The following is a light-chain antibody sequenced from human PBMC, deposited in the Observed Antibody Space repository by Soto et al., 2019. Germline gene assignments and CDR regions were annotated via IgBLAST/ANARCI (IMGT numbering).Light chain of an antibody. CDR1: QSVSRK. Sequence: EIVMTQSPATLSLSPGERVTLSCRASQSVSRKLAWYQQKPGQAPRLLIYGASIRATDIPARFSGSGSGTEFTLTISRLQSEDFAIFYCQQYSNWPYTFGQGTKLEIK. V-gene: IGKV3-15*01. J-gene: IGKJ2*01. CDR2: GAS. CDR3: QQYSNWPYT.